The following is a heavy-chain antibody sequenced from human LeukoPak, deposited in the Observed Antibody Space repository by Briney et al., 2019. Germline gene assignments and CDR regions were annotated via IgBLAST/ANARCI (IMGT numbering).Heavy chain of an antibody. Sequence: GGSLRLSCAASGFTFSSYSMNWVRQAPGKGLEWVSSISSSSSYIYYADSVKGRFTISRDNAKNSLYLQMNSLRAEDTAVYYCARAITRRRDGSDAFDIWGQGTIVTVSS. CDR1: GFTFSSYS. J-gene: IGHJ3*02. D-gene: IGHD5-24*01. CDR2: ISSSSSYI. V-gene: IGHV3-21*01. CDR3: ARAITRRRDGSDAFDI.